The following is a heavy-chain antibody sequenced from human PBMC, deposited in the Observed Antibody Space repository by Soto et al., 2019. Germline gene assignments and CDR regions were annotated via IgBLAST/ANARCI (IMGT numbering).Heavy chain of an antibody. J-gene: IGHJ4*02. CDR3: VRDNLGRAPPFDF. CDR1: GDSVSSDTAA. V-gene: IGHV6-1*01. D-gene: IGHD7-27*01. CDR2: TFYRSKWYY. Sequence: SQTLSLTCAISGDSVSSDTAAWNWIRQSPSRGLEWLGRTFYRSKWYYDYAVSVKSRITIYPDTSKNQFSLQLNSVTPEDTAVYYCVRDNLGRAPPFDFWGQGILVTVSS.